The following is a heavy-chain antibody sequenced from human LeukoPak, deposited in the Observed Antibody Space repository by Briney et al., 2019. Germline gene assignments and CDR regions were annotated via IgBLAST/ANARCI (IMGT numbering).Heavy chain of an antibody. CDR2: IYYSGST. Sequence: SETLSLTCTVSGGSISSYSWSWIRQPPGKGLEWIGYIYYSGSTNYNPSLKSRVTISVDTSKNQFSLKLSSVTAADTAVYYCARVEDYYDSSGYSNWFDPWGQGTLVTVSS. V-gene: IGHV4-59*01. CDR1: GGSISSYS. J-gene: IGHJ5*02. CDR3: ARVEDYYDSSGYSNWFDP. D-gene: IGHD3-22*01.